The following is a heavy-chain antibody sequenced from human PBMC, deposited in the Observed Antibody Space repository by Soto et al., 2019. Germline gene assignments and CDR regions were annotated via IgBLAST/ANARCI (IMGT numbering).Heavy chain of an antibody. CDR1: GFTFSSYG. D-gene: IGHD3-22*01. J-gene: IGHJ4*02. CDR3: AKDLYYYDSSGYSG. V-gene: IGHV3-30*18. CDR2: ISYDGSNK. Sequence: QVQLVESGGGVVQPGRSLRLSCAASGFTFSSYGMHWVRQAPGKGLEWVAVISYDGSNKYYADSVKGRFTISRDNSKNTLYLQMNSLRAEDTAVYSCAKDLYYYDSSGYSGWGQGTLVTVSS.